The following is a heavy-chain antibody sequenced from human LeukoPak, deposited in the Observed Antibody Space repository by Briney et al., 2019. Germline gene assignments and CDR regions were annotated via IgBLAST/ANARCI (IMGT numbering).Heavy chain of an antibody. J-gene: IGHJ4*02. CDR1: GFTFSSYA. D-gene: IGHD2-2*02. Sequence: PGGSLRLSCAASGFTFSSYAMSWVRQAPGKGLEWVSAISGSGGSTYYADSVKGRFTISRDNSKNTLYQQMDSLRAEDTAVYYWAKDSGYLYCSIPSCYTNYWAQETLVTFPS. CDR3: AKDSGYLYCSIPSCYTNY. CDR2: ISGSGGST. V-gene: IGHV3-23*01.